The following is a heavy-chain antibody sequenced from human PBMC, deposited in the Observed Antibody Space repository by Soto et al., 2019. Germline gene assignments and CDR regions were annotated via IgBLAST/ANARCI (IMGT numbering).Heavy chain of an antibody. CDR3: AKEDVGRYSSGWTLSPPFQH. J-gene: IGHJ1*01. D-gene: IGHD6-19*01. CDR2: ISGSGGST. V-gene: IGHV3-23*01. CDR1: GFTFSSYA. Sequence: EVQLLESGGGLVQPGGSLRLSCAASGFTFSSYAMSWVRQAPGKGLEWVSAISGSGGSTYYADSVKGRFTISRDNSKNTLYLQMNSLRAEDTAVYYCAKEDVGRYSSGWTLSPPFQHWGQGTLVTVSS.